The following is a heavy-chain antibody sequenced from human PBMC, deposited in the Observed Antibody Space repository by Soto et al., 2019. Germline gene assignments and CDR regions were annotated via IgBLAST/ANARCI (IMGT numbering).Heavy chain of an antibody. V-gene: IGHV3-30*18. CDR1: GFTFSSYG. CDR3: AKDFGPNYYDSSGYCDY. J-gene: IGHJ4*02. Sequence: GGSLRLSCAASGFTFSSYGMHWVRQAPGKGLEWVAVISNDGSNKYYADSVKGRFTISRDNSKNTLYLQMNSLRAEDTAVYYCAKDFGPNYYDSSGYCDYWGQGTLVTVSS. CDR2: ISNDGSNK. D-gene: IGHD3-22*01.